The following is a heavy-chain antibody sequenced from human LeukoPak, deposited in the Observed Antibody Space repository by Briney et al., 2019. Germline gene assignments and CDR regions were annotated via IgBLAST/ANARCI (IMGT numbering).Heavy chain of an antibody. J-gene: IGHJ2*01. Sequence: PGGSLRLSCAASGFTFSDYYMSWIRQAPGKGLEWVSYISSSGSTIYYADSVKGRFTISRDNAKNSLYLQMNSLRAEDTAVYYCARVPGYCSSTSCPYWYFDLWGRGTLVTVSS. V-gene: IGHV3-11*04. D-gene: IGHD2-2*01. CDR1: GFTFSDYY. CDR3: ARVPGYCSSTSCPYWYFDL. CDR2: ISSSGSTI.